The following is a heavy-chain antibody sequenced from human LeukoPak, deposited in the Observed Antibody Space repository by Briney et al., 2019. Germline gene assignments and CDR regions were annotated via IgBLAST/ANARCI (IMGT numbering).Heavy chain of an antibody. Sequence: PGRSLRLSCAASGFTFSGYGMHWVRQAPGKGLEWVAVISYDGSNKDCGDSVKGRFTISRDNSKNTLDLQMNSLRAEDTAVYYCTRGHHGLEYWGQGTLVTVSS. CDR3: TRGHHGLEY. V-gene: IGHV3-30*03. J-gene: IGHJ4*02. D-gene: IGHD1-14*01. CDR2: ISYDGSNK. CDR1: GFTFSGYG.